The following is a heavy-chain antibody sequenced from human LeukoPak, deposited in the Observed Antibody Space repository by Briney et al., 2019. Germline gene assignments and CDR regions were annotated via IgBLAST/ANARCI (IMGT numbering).Heavy chain of an antibody. J-gene: IGHJ6*02. CDR3: AREANCGFPILGFGRDV. CDR2: TYYRSKWYN. D-gene: IGHD7-27*01. V-gene: IGHV6-1*01. Sequence: SQTLSLTCAISGDSVSSNSAAWNWIRQSPSRGLEWLGRTYYRSKWYNDYAVSVKSRITINPVTSKNQFSLQLNSVTPEDTAVYYCAREANCGFPILGFGRDVWGQGTTVTVSS. CDR1: GDSVSSNSAA.